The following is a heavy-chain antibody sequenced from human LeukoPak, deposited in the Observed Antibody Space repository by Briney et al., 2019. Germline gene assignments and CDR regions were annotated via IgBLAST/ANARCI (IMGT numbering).Heavy chain of an antibody. CDR2: ISNSGNI. V-gene: IGHV4-31*11. Sequence: PSETLSLTCAVSGYSINTGYYWGWIRQHPEKGLEWIGYISNSGNIFYNPSLKSRVTLSIDTSKNQFSLHLSSVTVADTAVYYCARAPPRDLYFDYWGQGTLVTVSS. J-gene: IGHJ4*02. CDR1: GYSINTGYY. CDR3: ARAPPRDLYFDY. D-gene: IGHD3-3*01.